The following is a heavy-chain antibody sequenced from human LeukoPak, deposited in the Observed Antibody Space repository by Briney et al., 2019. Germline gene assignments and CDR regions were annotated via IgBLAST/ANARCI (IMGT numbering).Heavy chain of an antibody. CDR3: ARVSLWFGEFPLFDY. CDR1: GFTFSSYA. D-gene: IGHD3-10*01. J-gene: IGHJ4*02. Sequence: PGGSLRLSCAASGFTFSSYAMSWVRQAPGKGLEWVSAISGSGGSTYYADSVKGRFTISRDNSKNTLYLQMNSLRAEDTAVYYCARVSLWFGEFPLFDYWGQGTLVTVSS. CDR2: ISGSGGST. V-gene: IGHV3-23*01.